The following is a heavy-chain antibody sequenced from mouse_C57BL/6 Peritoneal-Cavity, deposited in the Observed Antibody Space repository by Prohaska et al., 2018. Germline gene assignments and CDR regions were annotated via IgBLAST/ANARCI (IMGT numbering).Heavy chain of an antibody. CDR1: GYTFTSYW. J-gene: IGHJ2*01. Sequence: QVQLQQPGAELVKPGASVKMSCKASGYTFTSYWITWVKQRPGQGLEWIGDIYPGSGSTNYNEKFKSKATLTVDTSSISSYRQLSSLTSELHAFYYRAIPRIYWGQGATHTGSS. D-gene: IGHD5-1-1*01. V-gene: IGHV1-55*01. CDR3: AIPRIY. CDR2: IYPGSGST.